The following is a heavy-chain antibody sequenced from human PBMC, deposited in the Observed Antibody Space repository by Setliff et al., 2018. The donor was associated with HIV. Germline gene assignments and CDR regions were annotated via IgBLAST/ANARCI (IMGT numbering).Heavy chain of an antibody. V-gene: IGHV1-46*01. CDR2: INRSGGTT. Sequence: ASVKVSCKASGYTFTSYSMHWVRQAPGQGREWMGIINRSGGTTNYAQKFQGRVTITRDTSASTAYMELSSLRSEDTAVYDCARVWYGETLFVYWGQGTLVTVSS. CDR3: ARVWYGETLFVY. CDR1: GYTFTSYS. J-gene: IGHJ4*02. D-gene: IGHD3-10*01.